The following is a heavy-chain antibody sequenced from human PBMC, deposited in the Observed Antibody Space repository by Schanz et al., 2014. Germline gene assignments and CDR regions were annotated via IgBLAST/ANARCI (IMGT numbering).Heavy chain of an antibody. V-gene: IGHV1-69*04. J-gene: IGHJ3*02. CDR2: IIPNLGSA. D-gene: IGHD3-22*01. Sequence: QVQLVQSGAEVKKPGSSVTVSCKASGDTLSSYGISWVRQAPGQGLEWMGRIIPNLGSANYAQKFRGRVTITADISTSTAYMDLSSLRSDDTAVYYCARDIQYHYDTSGPVGAFDIWGQGTVVTVSS. CDR3: ARDIQYHYDTSGPVGAFDI. CDR1: GDTLSSYG.